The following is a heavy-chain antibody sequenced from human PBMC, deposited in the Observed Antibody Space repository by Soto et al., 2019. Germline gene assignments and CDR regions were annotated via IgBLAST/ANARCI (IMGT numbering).Heavy chain of an antibody. CDR2: IKSKTDGGTT. D-gene: IGHD3-22*01. V-gene: IGHV3-15*07. CDR1: GFTFSNAW. J-gene: IGHJ6*02. CDR3: TTDLISGYYFAVYYYYGMDV. Sequence: EVQLVESGGGLVKPGGSLRLSCAASGFTFSNAWMNWVRQAPGKGLEWVGRIKSKTDGGTTDYAAPVKGRFTISRDDSNSTLYLQMNSLKSEDTGVYYCTTDLISGYYFAVYYYYGMDVWGQGTTVTVSS.